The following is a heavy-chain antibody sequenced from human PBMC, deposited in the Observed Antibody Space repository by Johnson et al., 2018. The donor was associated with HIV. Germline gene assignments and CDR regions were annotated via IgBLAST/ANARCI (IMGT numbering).Heavy chain of an antibody. CDR2: IKEDGSEE. J-gene: IGHJ3*02. V-gene: IGHV3-7*05. Sequence: VYLVESGGGLVQPGGSLRLSCAASGFTFSNYWMSWVRQAPGKGLEWVANIKEDGSEEYYVDSVEGRLTVSRDNAKNSLYLQIDSLRAEDTAVYYCARDGIYSSPWDAFDIWGQGTMVTVSS. CDR1: GFTFSNYW. CDR3: ARDGIYSSPWDAFDI. D-gene: IGHD3-22*01.